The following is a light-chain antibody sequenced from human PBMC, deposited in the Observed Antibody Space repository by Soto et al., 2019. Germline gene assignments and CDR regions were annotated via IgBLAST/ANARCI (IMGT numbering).Light chain of an antibody. J-gene: IGKJ3*01. CDR2: AAS. CDR3: QQSYSTPAP. V-gene: IGKV1-39*01. Sequence: DIQMTQSPSSLSASVGDRVTITCRASQSISSYLNWYQQKPGKAPKLLIYAASSLQSGVPSRFSGSGSGTDFTLTISSLQPEDFATYYCQQSYSTPAPFGPGTKVDIK. CDR1: QSISSY.